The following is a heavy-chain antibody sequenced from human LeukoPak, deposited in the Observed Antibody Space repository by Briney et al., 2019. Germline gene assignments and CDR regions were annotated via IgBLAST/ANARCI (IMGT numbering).Heavy chain of an antibody. CDR2: ISFHGNNE. V-gene: IGHV3-30-3*02. Sequence: SCKASGYTFSDYYMHWVRQAPGKGPEWVSVISFHGNNEYYADSVKGRFTFSRDNSKNTLYLQMNSLRAEDTAVYFCANLDYYHTHWGQGTLVTVPS. J-gene: IGHJ4*02. D-gene: IGHD3-22*01. CDR3: ANLDYYHTH. CDR1: GYTFSDYY.